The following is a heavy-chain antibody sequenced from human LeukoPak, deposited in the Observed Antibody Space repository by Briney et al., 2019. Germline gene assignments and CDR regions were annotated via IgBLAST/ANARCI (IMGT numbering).Heavy chain of an antibody. V-gene: IGHV3-53*01. D-gene: IGHD3-22*01. CDR1: GFTVNTNH. CDR2: INDVDTA. CDR3: ARDMVHSSGAFDS. J-gene: IGHJ5*01. Sequence: PGGSLRLPCAVSGFTVNTNHKTWVPQAPGKGLEWVSAINDVDTAYYADTVRGRFTISRDSAKNTLYLQMKSLRADDTAVYYCARDMVHSSGAFDSWGQGTLVTVSS.